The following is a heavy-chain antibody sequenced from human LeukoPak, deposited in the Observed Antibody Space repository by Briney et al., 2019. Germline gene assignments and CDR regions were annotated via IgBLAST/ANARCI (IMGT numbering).Heavy chain of an antibody. J-gene: IGHJ4*02. CDR2: ISNDGNNR. CDR1: GFTFSTYT. CDR3: AREDILTGFDY. D-gene: IGHD3-9*01. V-gene: IGHV3-30*14. Sequence: PGGSLRLSCAASGFTFSTYTMHWVRQAPGKGLEWVAVISNDGNNRDYADSVKGRFTISRDNSKNTLYLQMNSLRAEDTAVYYCAREDILTGFDYWGQGTLVTVSS.